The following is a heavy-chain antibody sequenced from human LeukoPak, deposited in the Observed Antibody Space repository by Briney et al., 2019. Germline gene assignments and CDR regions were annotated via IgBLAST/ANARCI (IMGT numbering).Heavy chain of an antibody. D-gene: IGHD5-18*01. CDR3: ARAGTAMVLYYYYYYMDV. J-gene: IGHJ6*03. CDR1: GGSISSSSYY. V-gene: IGHV4-39*07. CDR2: IYYSGST. Sequence: SETLSLTCTVSGGSISSSSYYWGWLRQPPGKGLEWIGSIYYSGSTYYNPSLKSRVTISVDTSKNQFSLKLSSVTAADTAVYYCARAGTAMVLYYYYYYMDVWGKGTTVTVSS.